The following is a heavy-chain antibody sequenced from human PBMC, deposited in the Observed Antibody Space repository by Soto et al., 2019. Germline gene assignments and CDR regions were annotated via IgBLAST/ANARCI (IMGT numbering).Heavy chain of an antibody. J-gene: IGHJ5*02. CDR2: IYAGGSR. Sequence: EVQVVESGGGLVQPGGSLRLSCAASGFTVGTNYMTWVRQAPGKGLEWVSVIYAGGSRYYADSVKGRFTISRDISKNTQYLQMDSLRAEDTAVYYCARVPFGGNWFDPWGQGTRVTVSS. CDR3: ARVPFGGNWFDP. V-gene: IGHV3-66*01. D-gene: IGHD3-10*01. CDR1: GFTVGTNY.